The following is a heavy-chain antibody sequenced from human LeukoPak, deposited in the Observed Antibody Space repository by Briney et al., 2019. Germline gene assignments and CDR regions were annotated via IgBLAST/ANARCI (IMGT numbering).Heavy chain of an antibody. CDR3: ARERGGDDYGDYRVRALDI. Sequence: GGSLRLSCAASGFTFSSYSMNWVRQAPGKGLEWVSSISSSSSYIYYADSVKGRFTISRDNAKNSLYLQMNSLRAEDTAVYYCARERGGDDYGDYRVRALDIWGQGTMVTVSS. D-gene: IGHD4-17*01. CDR1: GFTFSSYS. V-gene: IGHV3-21*01. CDR2: ISSSSSYI. J-gene: IGHJ3*02.